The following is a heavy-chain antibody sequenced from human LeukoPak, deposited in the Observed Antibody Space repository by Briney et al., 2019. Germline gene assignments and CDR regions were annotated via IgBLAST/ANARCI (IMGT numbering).Heavy chain of an antibody. V-gene: IGHV1-69*04. CDR3: ARGKGFVGHFDS. CDR1: GGTFRSNA. Sequence: ASVKVSCKASGGTFRSNAISWVRQAPGQGPEWMGRIIPILGTAEYAEKFQGRVTISADKSTSTAYMELSSLKSEDTALYYCARGKGFVGHFDSWGQGTLVTVSS. D-gene: IGHD2-15*01. CDR2: IIPILGTA. J-gene: IGHJ4*02.